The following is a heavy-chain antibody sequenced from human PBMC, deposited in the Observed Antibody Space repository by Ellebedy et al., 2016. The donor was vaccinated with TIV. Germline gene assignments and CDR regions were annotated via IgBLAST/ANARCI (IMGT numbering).Heavy chain of an antibody. CDR2: ISDDGVRT. J-gene: IGHJ4*02. Sequence: GESLKISCAASGFTFSSSAMGWVRQAPGKGPEWVSAISDDGVRTYYADSVNGRFTISRDNSKSTLFLQMNSLRTEDTAVYYCARGWIWRVGGASPALEDWGQGTLVTVSS. CDR1: GFTFSSSA. D-gene: IGHD2-15*01. V-gene: IGHV3-23*01. CDR3: ARGWIWRVGGASPALED.